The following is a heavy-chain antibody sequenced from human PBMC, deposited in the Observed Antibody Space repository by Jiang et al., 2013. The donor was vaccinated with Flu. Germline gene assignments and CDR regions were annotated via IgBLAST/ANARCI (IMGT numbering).Heavy chain of an antibody. D-gene: IGHD5-12*01. CDR3: AWISEESGYEYDAFDI. CDR2: IYWDDDK. V-gene: IGHV2-5*06. J-gene: IGHJ3*02. Sequence: KPTQTLTLTCTFSGFSLSTSGVGVGWIRQPPGKALEWLALIYWDDDKRYSPSLKSRLTITKDTSKNQVVLTMTNMDPVDTATYYCAWISEESGYEYDAFDIWGQGTMVTVSS. CDR1: GFSLSTSGVG.